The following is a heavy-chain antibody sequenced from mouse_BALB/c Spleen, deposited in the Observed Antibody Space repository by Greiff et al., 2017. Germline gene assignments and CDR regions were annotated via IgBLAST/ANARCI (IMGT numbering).Heavy chain of an antibody. J-gene: IGHJ4*01. Sequence: EVKLMESGGGLVKPGGSLKLSCAASGFTFSSYAMSWVRQSPEKRLEWVAEISSGGSYTYYPATVTGRFTISRDNAKNTLYLEMSSLRSEDTAMYYCARDSDYGNGAMDYWGQGTSVTVSS. CDR3: ARDSDYGNGAMDY. D-gene: IGHD2-1*01. V-gene: IGHV5-9-4*01. CDR2: ISSGGSYT. CDR1: GFTFSSYA.